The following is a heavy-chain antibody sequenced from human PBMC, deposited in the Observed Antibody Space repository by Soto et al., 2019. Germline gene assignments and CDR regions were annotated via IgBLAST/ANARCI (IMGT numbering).Heavy chain of an antibody. CDR3: ASESAYCSGGSCYSD. V-gene: IGHV1-18*01. D-gene: IGHD2-15*01. Sequence: ASVKVSCKASGYTCTSYGISWVRQAPGQGLEWMGWISAYNGNTNYAQKLQGRVTMTTDTSTSTAYMELRSLRSDDTAVYYCASESAYCSGGSCYSDWGQGTLVTVSS. CDR2: ISAYNGNT. J-gene: IGHJ4*02. CDR1: GYTCTSYG.